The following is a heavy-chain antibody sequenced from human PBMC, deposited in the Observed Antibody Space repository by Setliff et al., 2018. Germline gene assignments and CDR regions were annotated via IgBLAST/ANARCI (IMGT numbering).Heavy chain of an antibody. CDR1: GFTFSDYN. CDR3: VTDPPFSGWSFDS. J-gene: IGHJ4*02. D-gene: IGHD6-19*01. Sequence: PGGSLRLSCAASGFTFSDYNMNWVRQAPGKWLEWLSYISSSSGTIFYADSVKGRFTVSRDNSKTTLYLQMNSLRVEDTAVYYCVTDPPFSGWSFDSWGQGTLVTVSS. V-gene: IGHV3-48*01. CDR2: ISSSSGTI.